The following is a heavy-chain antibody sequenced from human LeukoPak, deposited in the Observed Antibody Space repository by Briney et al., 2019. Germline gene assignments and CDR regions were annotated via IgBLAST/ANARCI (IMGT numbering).Heavy chain of an antibody. CDR3: ASAAEYCSSTSCYFDY. CDR2: IYPGDSET. D-gene: IGHD2-2*01. CDR1: GYSFTNYW. Sequence: GESLKISCKGSGYSFTNYWIGWVRQMPGKGLEWMGIIYPGDSETRYSPSFQGQVTISADKSISTAYLQWSSLKASDTAMYYCASAAEYCSSTSCYFDYWGQGTLVTVSS. V-gene: IGHV5-51*01. J-gene: IGHJ4*02.